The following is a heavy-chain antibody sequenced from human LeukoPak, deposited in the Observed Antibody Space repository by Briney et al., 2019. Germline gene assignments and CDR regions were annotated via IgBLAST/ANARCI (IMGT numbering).Heavy chain of an antibody. J-gene: IGHJ6*03. CDR3: ARHLKGGIAAREYYYYYMDV. V-gene: IGHV4-34*01. CDR1: GGSFSGYY. Sequence: SETLSLTCAVYGGSFSGYYWSWIRQPPGKGPEWIGEINHSGSTNYNPSLKSRVTISVDTSKNQFSLKLSSVTAADTAVYYCARHLKGGIAAREYYYYYMDVWGKGTTVTVSS. D-gene: IGHD6-6*01. CDR2: INHSGST.